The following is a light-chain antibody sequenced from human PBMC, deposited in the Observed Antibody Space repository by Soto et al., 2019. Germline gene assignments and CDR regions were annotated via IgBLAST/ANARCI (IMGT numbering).Light chain of an antibody. Sequence: QSALTQPRSVSGSPGQSVTISCTGTSDDFGAYNLVSWYQQHPGQAPKVLIYKVSNRPSGVSNRFSASKSGNTASLTISGLQAEDEAIYFCSSYTSNSRVFGTGTKVTVL. V-gene: IGLV2-14*03. CDR2: KVS. CDR1: SDDFGAYNL. CDR3: SSYTSNSRV. J-gene: IGLJ1*01.